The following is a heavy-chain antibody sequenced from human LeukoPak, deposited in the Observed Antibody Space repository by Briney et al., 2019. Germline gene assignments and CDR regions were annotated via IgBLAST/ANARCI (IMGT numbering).Heavy chain of an antibody. J-gene: IGHJ4*02. CDR3: ARHDRGGCSSTSCYAEGFDY. Sequence: GESLKISCKGSGYSFTSYWIGWVRQMPGKGLEWMGIIYPGDSDTRYSPSFQGQVTISADKSISTAYLQWSSLKASDTAMYYCARHDRGGCSSTSCYAEGFDYWGQGTLVTVSS. CDR1: GYSFTSYW. V-gene: IGHV5-51*01. D-gene: IGHD2-2*01. CDR2: IYPGDSDT.